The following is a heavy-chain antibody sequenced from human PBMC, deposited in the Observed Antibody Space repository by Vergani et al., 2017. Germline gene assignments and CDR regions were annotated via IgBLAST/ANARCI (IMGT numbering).Heavy chain of an antibody. D-gene: IGHD1-26*01. V-gene: IGHV4-59*01. J-gene: IGHJ4*02. CDR1: GFTFSSYE. CDR3: ARVRGIVGATIDY. CDR2: IYYSGST. Sequence: VQLVESGGGLVQPGGSLRLSCAASGFTFSSYEMNWVRQAPGKGLEWIGYIYYSGSTNYNPSLKSRVTISVDTSKNQFSLKLSSVTAADTAVYYCARVRGIVGATIDYWGQGTLVTVSS.